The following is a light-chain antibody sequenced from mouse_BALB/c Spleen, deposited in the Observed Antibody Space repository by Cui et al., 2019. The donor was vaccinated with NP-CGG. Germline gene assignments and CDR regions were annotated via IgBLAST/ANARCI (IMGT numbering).Light chain of an antibody. V-gene: IGLV1*01. CDR1: TGAVTTNNY. CDR2: GTK. Sequence: VVAHQESAHTTSHGEKVTPTRSSTGAVTTNNYANWVQEKPDHLFTGLIGGTKNRPPGVPARFSGSLIGDKAALTITGAQTEDEAIYFCALWYSNHWVFGGGTKLTVL. CDR3: ALWYSNHWV. J-gene: IGLJ1*01.